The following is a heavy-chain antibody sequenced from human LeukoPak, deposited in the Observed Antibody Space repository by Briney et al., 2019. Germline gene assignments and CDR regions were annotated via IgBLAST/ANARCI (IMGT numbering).Heavy chain of an antibody. CDR1: RFTFSNYA. V-gene: IGHV3-30*04. CDR3: TTDLAAMVRAVDY. CDR2: ISYDGSNK. J-gene: IGHJ4*02. D-gene: IGHD5-18*01. Sequence: GGPLTLSCAASRFTFSNYAMHWVRQAPGKGLEWVAVISYDGSNKYYADSVKGRFTISRDDSKNTLYLQMNSLKIEDTAVYYCTTDLAAMVRAVDYWGQGTLVTVSS.